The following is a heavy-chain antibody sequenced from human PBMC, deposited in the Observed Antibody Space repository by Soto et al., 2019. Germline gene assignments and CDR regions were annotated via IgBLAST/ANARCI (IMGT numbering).Heavy chain of an antibody. CDR2: ISYDGSNK. CDR1: GFTFSSYA. J-gene: IGHJ4*02. V-gene: IGHV3-30-3*01. CDR3: ARATYCLSTSCYGLAGSLGPDY. Sequence: QVQLVESGGGVVQPGRSLRLSCAASGFTFSSYAMHWVRQAPGKGLEWVAVISYDGSNKYYADSVKGRFTISRDNSKKLLYLTMNILRAEDTAVYYCARATYCLSTSCYGLAGSLGPDYWGQGTLVTVSS. D-gene: IGHD2-2*01.